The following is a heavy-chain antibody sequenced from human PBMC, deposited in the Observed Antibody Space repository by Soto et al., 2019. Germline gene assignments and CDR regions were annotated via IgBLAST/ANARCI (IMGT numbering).Heavy chain of an antibody. J-gene: IGHJ4*02. CDR3: ARSYGSCFDY. CDR1: GGSLSSYY. D-gene: IGHD5-18*01. Sequence: ETLSLTCVVSGGSLSSYYWSWIRQPPGKGLEWIGYIYYSGSTNYNPSLKSRVTISVDTSKNQFSLKLSSVTAADTAVYYCARSYGSCFDYWGQGTLVTVS. V-gene: IGHV4-59*08. CDR2: IYYSGST.